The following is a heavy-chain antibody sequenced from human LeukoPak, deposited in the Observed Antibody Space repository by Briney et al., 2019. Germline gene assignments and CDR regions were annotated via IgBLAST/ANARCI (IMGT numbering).Heavy chain of an antibody. J-gene: IGHJ5*02. CDR3: ARVWRYYDSSGYYSNWFDP. Sequence: PSETLSLTCTVSGGSISSGGYYWSWIRQHPGKGLEWIGYIYYSGSTYYNPSLKSRVTISVDTSKNQFSLKLSSVTAADTAVYYCARVWRYYDSSGYYSNWFDPWGQGTLVTVSS. CDR2: IYYSGST. CDR1: GGSISSGGYY. D-gene: IGHD3-22*01. V-gene: IGHV4-31*03.